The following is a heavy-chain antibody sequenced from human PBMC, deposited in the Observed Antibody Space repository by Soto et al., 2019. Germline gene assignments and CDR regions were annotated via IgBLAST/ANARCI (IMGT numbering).Heavy chain of an antibody. D-gene: IGHD1-20*01. J-gene: IGHJ2*01. CDR1: DGSISSYY. CDR3: ARRITGDPHFDL. Sequence: QLQLQESGPGLVKPSETLSLTCTVSDGSISSYYWSWIRQPPGKGLEWIGYVYSNGDTSFNPSLKRRVTMSVDTSRNRFSLRLNSVTAADTAVYYCARRITGDPHFDLWGRGTLVTVSS. CDR2: VYSNGDT. V-gene: IGHV4-59*12.